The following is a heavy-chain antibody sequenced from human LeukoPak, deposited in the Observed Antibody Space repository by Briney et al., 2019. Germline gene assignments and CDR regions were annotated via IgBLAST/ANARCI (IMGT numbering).Heavy chain of an antibody. J-gene: IGHJ4*02. Sequence: GGSLRLSCAASGFTFSSYGMHWDRQAPGKGLEWVAVISYDGSNKYYADSVKGRFTISRDNSKNTLYLQMNSLRAEDTAVYYCAKVSDRRIVGATAWGQGTLVTVSS. CDR1: GFTFSSYG. D-gene: IGHD1-26*01. CDR2: ISYDGSNK. V-gene: IGHV3-30*18. CDR3: AKVSDRRIVGATA.